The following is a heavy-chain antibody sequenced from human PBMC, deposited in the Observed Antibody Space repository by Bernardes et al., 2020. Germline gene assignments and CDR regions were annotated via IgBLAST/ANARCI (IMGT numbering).Heavy chain of an antibody. D-gene: IGHD2-15*01. CDR1: GFTFSSYA. V-gene: IGHV3-23*01. Sequence: GGSLRLSCAASGFTFSSYAMSWVRQAPGKGLEWVSAISGSGGSTYYADSVKGRFTISRDNSKNTLYLQMNSLRAEDTAVYYCASLAYCSGGSCYLVGAFDIWGQGRMVTVSS. CDR2: ISGSGGST. CDR3: ASLAYCSGGSCYLVGAFDI. J-gene: IGHJ3*02.